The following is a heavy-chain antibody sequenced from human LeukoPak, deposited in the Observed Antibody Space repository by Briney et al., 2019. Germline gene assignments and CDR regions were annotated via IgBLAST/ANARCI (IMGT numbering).Heavy chain of an antibody. CDR1: GGSISSYY. Sequence: SETLSLTCTVSGGSISSYYWSWIRQPPGKGLQRIGYIYYSGSTNYNPSLKSRVTISVDTSKNQFSLKLSSVTAADTAVYYCARLITGTTTAFDIWGQGTMVTVSS. CDR3: ARLITGTTTAFDI. V-gene: IGHV4-59*12. J-gene: IGHJ3*02. CDR2: IYYSGST. D-gene: IGHD1-7*01.